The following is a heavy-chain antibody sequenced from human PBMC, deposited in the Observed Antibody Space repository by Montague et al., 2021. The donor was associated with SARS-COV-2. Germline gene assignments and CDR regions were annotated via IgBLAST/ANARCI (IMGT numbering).Heavy chain of an antibody. CDR1: GFTVSTND. CDR2: IYSSGRT. CDR3: SRDFGGYGDL. J-gene: IGHJ5*02. Sequence: SLRLSCAASGFTVSTNDMNWVRQAPGKGLEWVLLIYSSGRTFYADSVKSRCTMSSDNSKNTLYLQMNSLRAEDAAVDYCSRDFGGYGDLWYQGTLVTGS. D-gene: IGHD3-10*01. V-gene: IGHV3-53*01.